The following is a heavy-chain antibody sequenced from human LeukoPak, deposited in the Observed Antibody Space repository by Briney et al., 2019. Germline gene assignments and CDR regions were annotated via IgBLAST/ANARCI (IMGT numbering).Heavy chain of an antibody. Sequence: SETLSLTCTVSGGSISSSSYYWGWIRQPPGKGLEWIGSIYYSGSTYYNPSLKSRVTMSVDTSKNQFSLKLSSVTAADTAVYYCASGYYDILTGYSGSAFDIWGQGTMVTVSS. CDR3: ASGYYDILTGYSGSAFDI. CDR1: GGSISSSSYY. D-gene: IGHD3-9*01. J-gene: IGHJ3*02. CDR2: IYYSGST. V-gene: IGHV4-39*07.